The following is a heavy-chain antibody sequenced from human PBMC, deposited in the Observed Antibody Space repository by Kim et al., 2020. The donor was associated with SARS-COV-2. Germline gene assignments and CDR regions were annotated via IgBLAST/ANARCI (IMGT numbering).Heavy chain of an antibody. Sequence: GGSLRLSCAASGFTFSSYGMHWVRQAPGKGLEWVAAISYDGSNKNYADSVKGRFTISRDNSKNTLYLQMNSLRGEDTAVYYCARDFDGYSSGWNYYYYGM. CDR1: GFTFSSYG. J-gene: IGHJ6*01. V-gene: IGHV3-33*05. CDR3: ARDFDGYSSGWNYYYYGM. CDR2: ISYDGSNK. D-gene: IGHD6-19*01.